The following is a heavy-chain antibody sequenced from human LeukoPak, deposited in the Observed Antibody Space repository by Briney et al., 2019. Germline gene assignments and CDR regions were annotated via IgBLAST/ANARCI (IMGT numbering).Heavy chain of an antibody. Sequence: LPGGSLRLSCAASGFTFSSYAMSWVRQAPGKGLEWVSAISGSGGNTYYADSVKGRFTISRDNSKNTLYLQMNSLRAEDTAVYYCAKDQGYCSGGSCHYFDYWGQGTLVTVSS. V-gene: IGHV3-23*01. CDR1: GFTFSSYA. J-gene: IGHJ4*02. CDR2: ISGSGGNT. CDR3: AKDQGYCSGGSCHYFDY. D-gene: IGHD2-15*01.